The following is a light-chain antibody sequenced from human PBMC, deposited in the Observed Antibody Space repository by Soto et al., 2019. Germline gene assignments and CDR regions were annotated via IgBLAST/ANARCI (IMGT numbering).Light chain of an antibody. Sequence: QSALTQPASVSGSPGQSITISCTGTSSDVGGYNYVSWYQQHPGKAPKLMISEVSNRPSGVSNRFSGSKSVNTASLTISGLQAEDEADYYCSSYTSRSTYVVGTGTQLTVL. CDR1: SSDVGGYNY. J-gene: IGLJ1*01. CDR2: EVS. V-gene: IGLV2-14*01. CDR3: SSYTSRSTYV.